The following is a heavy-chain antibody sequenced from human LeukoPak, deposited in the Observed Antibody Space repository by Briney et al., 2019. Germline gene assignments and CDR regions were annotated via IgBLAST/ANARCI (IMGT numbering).Heavy chain of an antibody. CDR1: GYTFTSYD. Sequence: ASVKVSCKASGYTFTSYDINWVRQATGQGLEWMGWMNPNSGNTNYAQKLQGRVTMTTDTSTSTAYMELRSLRSDDTAVYYCAREHIGYYDSSGYYYNPEYYFDYWGQGTLVTVSS. D-gene: IGHD3-22*01. V-gene: IGHV1-18*01. CDR2: MNPNSGNT. J-gene: IGHJ4*02. CDR3: AREHIGYYDSSGYYYNPEYYFDY.